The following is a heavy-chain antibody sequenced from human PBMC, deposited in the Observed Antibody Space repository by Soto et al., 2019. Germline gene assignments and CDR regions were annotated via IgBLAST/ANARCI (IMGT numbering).Heavy chain of an antibody. CDR3: ARRNYGDFYNWFDP. Sequence: QVQLQESGPGLVKPSETLSLTCTVSGGSISSYYWSWIRQPPGKGLEWIGYIYYSGSTNYNPSLKSRVTISVDTSKNQFSLKPSSVTAADTAVYYCARRNYGDFYNWFDPWGQGTLVTVSS. V-gene: IGHV4-59*08. CDR1: GGSISSYY. J-gene: IGHJ5*02. CDR2: IYYSGST. D-gene: IGHD4-17*01.